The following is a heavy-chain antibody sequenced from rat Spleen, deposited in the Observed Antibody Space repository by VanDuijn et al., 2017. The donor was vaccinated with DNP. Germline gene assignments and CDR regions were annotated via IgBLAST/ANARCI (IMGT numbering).Heavy chain of an antibody. CDR3: TTVYYSDYFDY. CDR1: GFTFSDYN. Sequence: EVQLVESGGGLVQPGRSLKLSCAASGFTFSDYNMAWVRQAPKKGLEWVATISYDGSSTYYRDSVKGRFTISRDNAKSSLYLQMDSLRSEDTATYYCTTVYYSDYFDYWGQGVMVTVSS. J-gene: IGHJ2*01. V-gene: IGHV5-7*01. CDR2: ISYDGSST. D-gene: IGHD1-1*01.